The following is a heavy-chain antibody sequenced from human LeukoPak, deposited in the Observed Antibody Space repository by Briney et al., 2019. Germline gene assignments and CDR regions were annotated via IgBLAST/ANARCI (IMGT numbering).Heavy chain of an antibody. J-gene: IGHJ4*02. Sequence: GGSLRLSCAASGFTVSSNYMSWVRQAPGKGLEWVSVIYSGGSTYYADSVKGRFTISRDNSKNTLYLQMNSLRAVDTAVYYCAKTRGYSGYDCSDYWGQGTLVTVSS. CDR2: IYSGGST. CDR1: GFTVSSNY. V-gene: IGHV3-53*01. CDR3: AKTRGYSGYDCSDY. D-gene: IGHD5-12*01.